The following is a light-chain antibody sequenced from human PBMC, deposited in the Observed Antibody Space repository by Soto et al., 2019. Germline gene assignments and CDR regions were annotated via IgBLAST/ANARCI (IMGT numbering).Light chain of an antibody. CDR3: SSLEDTAGNNDHYV. CDR1: SSDVGGYNF. CDR2: EVS. J-gene: IGLJ1*01. Sequence: QSALTQPPSASGSPGQSVTISCTGTSSDVGGYNFVSWYQQHPGKAPKLMIFEVSKRPSGVPDRFSGSKSGNTASLTVSGLRAEDEADYYCSSLEDTAGNNDHYVFGTGTKLTVL. V-gene: IGLV2-8*01.